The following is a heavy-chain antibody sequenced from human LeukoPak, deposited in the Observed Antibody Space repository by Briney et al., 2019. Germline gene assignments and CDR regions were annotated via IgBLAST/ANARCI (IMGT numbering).Heavy chain of an antibody. D-gene: IGHD3-22*01. CDR2: INWNGGST. V-gene: IGHV3-20*04. Sequence: PGGSLRLSCAASGFTISSYWMSWVRQAPGKGLEWVSGINWNGGSTGYADSVKGRFTISRDNAKNSLYLQMNSLRAEDTALYYCARLNYYDSSGYYNWGQGTLVTVSS. CDR3: ARLNYYDSSGYYN. CDR1: GFTISSYW. J-gene: IGHJ4*02.